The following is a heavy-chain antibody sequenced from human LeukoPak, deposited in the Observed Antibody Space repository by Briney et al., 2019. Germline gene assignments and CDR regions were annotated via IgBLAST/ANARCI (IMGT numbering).Heavy chain of an antibody. J-gene: IGHJ4*02. CDR3: AIFSQKGWAYDILTGYYNAGRGPFDY. CDR2: IRGSGGGT. Sequence: GGSLRLSCAASGFTFSSYAMSWVRQAPGKGLEWVSAIRGSGGGTYYADSVKGRFTISRDNSKNTLYLQMNSLRAEDTAVYYCAIFSQKGWAYDILTGYYNAGRGPFDYWGQGTLVTVSS. V-gene: IGHV3-23*01. CDR1: GFTFSSYA. D-gene: IGHD3-9*01.